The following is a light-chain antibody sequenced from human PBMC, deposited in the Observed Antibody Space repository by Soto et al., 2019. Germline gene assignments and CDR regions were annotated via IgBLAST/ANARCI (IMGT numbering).Light chain of an antibody. J-gene: IGKJ1*01. Sequence: GDRVTITCRAIQSISSWLAWYQQKPGKAPKLLIYKASTLKSGVPSRFSGSGSGTEFSLTISSLQPDDFATYYCQQYSSHSTFGQGTKVDIK. CDR2: KAS. CDR3: QQYSSHST. CDR1: QSISSW. V-gene: IGKV1-5*03.